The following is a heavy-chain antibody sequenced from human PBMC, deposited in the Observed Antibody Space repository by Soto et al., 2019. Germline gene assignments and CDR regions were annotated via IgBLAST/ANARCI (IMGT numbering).Heavy chain of an antibody. J-gene: IGHJ6*02. Sequence: RGSLRLSCAASGFTFSSYAMSWVRQAPGKGLEWVSAISGSGGSTYYADSVKGRFTISRDNSKNTLYLQMNSLRAEDTAVYYCAKDDGFTIVRGAFGDYYYGMDFCGQGSTVTVSS. CDR1: GFTFSSYA. CDR3: AKDDGFTIVRGAFGDYYYGMDF. CDR2: ISGSGGST. V-gene: IGHV3-23*01. D-gene: IGHD3-10*01.